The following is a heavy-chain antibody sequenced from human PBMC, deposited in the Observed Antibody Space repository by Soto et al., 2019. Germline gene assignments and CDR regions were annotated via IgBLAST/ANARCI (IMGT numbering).Heavy chain of an antibody. CDR1: GYTLTELS. CDR3: ATASEGDSPQRGYYYYGMDV. J-gene: IGHJ6*02. CDR2: FDPEDGET. D-gene: IGHD2-21*01. Sequence: EASVKVSCKVSGYTLTELSMHWVRQAPGKGLEWMGGFDPEDGETIYAQKFQGRVTMTEDTSTDTAYMELSSLRSEDTAVYYCATASEGDSPQRGYYYYGMDVWGQGTTVTVSS. V-gene: IGHV1-24*01.